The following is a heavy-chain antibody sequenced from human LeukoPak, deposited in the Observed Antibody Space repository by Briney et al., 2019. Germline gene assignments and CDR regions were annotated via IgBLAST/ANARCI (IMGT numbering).Heavy chain of an antibody. J-gene: IGHJ4*02. V-gene: IGHV3-21*04. CDR2: ISSSSSYI. CDR3: ARDGSSGYYWY. CDR1: GFTFSSYS. D-gene: IGHD3-22*01. Sequence: GGSLRLSCAASGFTFSSYSMNWVRQAPGKGLEWVSSISSSSSYIYYADSVKGRFTISRDNSKNTLYLQMNSLRAEDTAVYYCARDGSSGYYWYWGQGTLVTVSS.